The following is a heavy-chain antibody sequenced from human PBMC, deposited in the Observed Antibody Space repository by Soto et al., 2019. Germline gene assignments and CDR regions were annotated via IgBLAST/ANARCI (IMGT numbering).Heavy chain of an antibody. CDR1: GLPFSAYY. CDR3: ARDFVLMGSDDAFDI. Sequence: QVQLVEGGGLVKPGGSLRLSCAASGLPFSAYYMSWIRQAPGKGLEWVSYISSSGSTIYYADSVKGRFTISRDNAKNSLYLQMNSLRAEDTAVYYCARDFVLMGSDDAFDIWGQGTMVTVSS. V-gene: IGHV3-11*01. CDR2: ISSSGSTI. D-gene: IGHD2-8*01. J-gene: IGHJ3*02.